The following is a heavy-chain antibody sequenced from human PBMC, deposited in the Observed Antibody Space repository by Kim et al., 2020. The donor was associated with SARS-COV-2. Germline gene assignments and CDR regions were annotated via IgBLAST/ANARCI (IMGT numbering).Heavy chain of an antibody. CDR2: ISSSSSTI. D-gene: IGHD3-22*01. CDR1: GFTFSSYS. Sequence: GGSLRLSCAASGFTFSSYSMNWVRQAPGKGLEWVSYISSSSSTIYYADSVKGRFTISRDNAKNSLYLQMNSLRDEDTAVYYCASHIDTTRITMIVVDDAFDIWGQGTMVTVSS. V-gene: IGHV3-48*02. J-gene: IGHJ3*02. CDR3: ASHIDTTRITMIVVDDAFDI.